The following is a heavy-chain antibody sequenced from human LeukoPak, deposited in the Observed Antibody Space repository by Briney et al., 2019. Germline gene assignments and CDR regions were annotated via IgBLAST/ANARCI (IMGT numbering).Heavy chain of an antibody. D-gene: IGHD6-6*01. Sequence: GGSLRLSCAASGFTFSSYSMNWVRQAPGKGLEWVSSISSSSSYIYYADSVKGRFTISRDNAKNSLYLQMNSLRAEDTAVYYCAGRSIAARRRWDYWGQGTLVTVSS. CDR2: ISSSSSYI. CDR3: AGRSIAARRRWDY. CDR1: GFTFSSYS. J-gene: IGHJ4*02. V-gene: IGHV3-21*01.